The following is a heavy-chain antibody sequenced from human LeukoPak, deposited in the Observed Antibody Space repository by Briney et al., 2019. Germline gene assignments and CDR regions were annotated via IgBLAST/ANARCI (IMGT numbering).Heavy chain of an antibody. Sequence: PGGSLRLSCAASGFTFSSYGMHWVRQAPGKGLEWVAFIRYDGSNKYYANSVKGRFTISRDNSKNTLYLQMNSLRAEDTAVYYCAKSYSSSSVGFPFDIWGQGTMVTVSS. CDR3: AKSYSSSSVGFPFDI. CDR2: IRYDGSNK. D-gene: IGHD6-6*01. V-gene: IGHV3-30*02. J-gene: IGHJ3*02. CDR1: GFTFSSYG.